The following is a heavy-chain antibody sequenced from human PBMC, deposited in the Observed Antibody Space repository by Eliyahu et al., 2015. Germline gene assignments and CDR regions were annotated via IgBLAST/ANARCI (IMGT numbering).Heavy chain of an antibody. V-gene: IGHV3-15*01. CDR3: TTDPGGRMIVVVNRSSHY. CDR1: GFXFXNAW. Sequence: EVQLVESGGGLVKPGGSLRLSCAASGFXFXNAWXSWVRQAPGKGLEWVGRIKSKTDGGTTDYAAPVKGRFTISRDDSKNTLYLQMNSLKTEDTAVYYCTTDPGGRMIVVVNRSSHYWGQGTLVTVSS. CDR2: IKSKTDGGTT. D-gene: IGHD3-22*01. J-gene: IGHJ4*02.